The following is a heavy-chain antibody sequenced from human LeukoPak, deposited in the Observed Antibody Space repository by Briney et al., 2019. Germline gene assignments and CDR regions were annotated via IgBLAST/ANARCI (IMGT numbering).Heavy chain of an antibody. J-gene: IGHJ6*02. D-gene: IGHD6-6*01. V-gene: IGHV3-23*01. CDR2: ISGSCSST. CDR3: AKGPQLASTYYYYGMDV. Sequence: GGSLRLSCAASGFTFSSYAMSWVRQAPGKGLEWVSAISGSCSSTYYADSVRGRFTISRDNSKNTLYLQMNSLRAEDTAVYYCAKGPQLASTYYYYGMDVWGQGTTVTVSS. CDR1: GFTFSSYA.